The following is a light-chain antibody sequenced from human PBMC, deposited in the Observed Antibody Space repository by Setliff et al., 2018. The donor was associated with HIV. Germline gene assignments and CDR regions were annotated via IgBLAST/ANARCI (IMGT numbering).Light chain of an antibody. Sequence: SALTQPASVSGSPGQSITISCTGTTSDVGGYNYVSWYQQHPGKAPKLIIYEVTNRPSGISNRFSGSKSDNTASLTISGLQTEDEADYYCSSYTSSDTEVFGTGTKVTVL. V-gene: IGLV2-14*01. J-gene: IGLJ1*01. CDR2: EVT. CDR3: SSYTSSDTEV. CDR1: TSDVGGYNY.